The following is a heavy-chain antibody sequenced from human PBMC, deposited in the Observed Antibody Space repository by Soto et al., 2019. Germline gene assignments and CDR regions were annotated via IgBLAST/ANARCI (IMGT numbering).Heavy chain of an antibody. D-gene: IGHD4-17*01. CDR1: GGSLSSGGNS. CDR2: IYHSEST. J-gene: IGHJ4*02. CDR3: VRGLTTATTFDY. V-gene: IGHV4-30-2*01. Sequence: SETLSLTCAVSGGSLSSGGNSWSWIRQPPWKGLEWIGYIYHSESTYFNPSLKSPVTISVDRSKNQFSLKLSSLTSADTAVYNFVRGLTTATTFDYWGQGTLVTVSS.